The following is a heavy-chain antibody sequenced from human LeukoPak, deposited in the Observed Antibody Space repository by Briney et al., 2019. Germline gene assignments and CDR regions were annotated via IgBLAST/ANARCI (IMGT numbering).Heavy chain of an antibody. V-gene: IGHV4-39*07. CDR2: IYYSGST. CDR1: GGSISSSSYY. D-gene: IGHD3-3*01. J-gene: IGHJ6*03. Sequence: SETLSLTCTVSGGSISSSSYYWGWIRQPPGKGLEWIGSIYYSGSTYYNPSLKSRVTISVDTSKNQFSLKLSSVTAADTAVYYCARAHHQRITIFGVVPPNLFRQPYYYMDVWGKGTTVTVSS. CDR3: ARAHHQRITIFGVVPPNLFRQPYYYMDV.